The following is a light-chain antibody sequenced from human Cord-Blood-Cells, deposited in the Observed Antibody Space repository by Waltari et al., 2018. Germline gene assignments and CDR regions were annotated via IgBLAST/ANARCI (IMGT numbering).Light chain of an antibody. Sequence: SSELTQDPAVSVALGQTVRITCQGDSLRSYYASWYQQKPGQDPVLVIYGKNNRPSGIPDQFSGSSSGNTASLTITGAQAEDEADYYCNSRDSSGNHLWVFGGGTKLTVL. CDR1: SLRSYY. V-gene: IGLV3-19*01. CDR2: GKN. J-gene: IGLJ3*02. CDR3: NSRDSSGNHLWV.